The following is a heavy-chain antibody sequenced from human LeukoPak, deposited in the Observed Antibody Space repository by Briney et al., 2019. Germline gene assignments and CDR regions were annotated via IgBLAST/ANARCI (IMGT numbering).Heavy chain of an antibody. CDR2: IKQDGSDR. Sequence: GGSLRLSCVVSGFTLTNVWINWVRQAPGKGLEWVANIKQDGSDRNYVTSVRGRFTISRDNAESSLYLQMNSLRVEDTAVYYCVRNLAVAGTCFDSWGQGTLVTVSS. CDR3: VRNLAVAGTCFDS. J-gene: IGHJ4*02. CDR1: GFTLTNVW. D-gene: IGHD6-19*01. V-gene: IGHV3-7*03.